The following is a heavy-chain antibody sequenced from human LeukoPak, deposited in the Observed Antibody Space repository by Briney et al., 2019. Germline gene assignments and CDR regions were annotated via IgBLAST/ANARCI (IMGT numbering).Heavy chain of an antibody. D-gene: IGHD2-2*01. J-gene: IGHJ3*02. CDR2: IRYDGSNK. CDR3: AKARVVPAARSSGDAFDI. Sequence: GGSLRLSCAASGFTFSSYGMYWVRQAPGKGLEWVAFIRYDGSNKYYVDSVKGRFTISRDNSKNTLYLQMNSLRAEDTAVYYCAKARVVPAARSSGDAFDIWGQGTMVTVSS. CDR1: GFTFSSYG. V-gene: IGHV3-30*02.